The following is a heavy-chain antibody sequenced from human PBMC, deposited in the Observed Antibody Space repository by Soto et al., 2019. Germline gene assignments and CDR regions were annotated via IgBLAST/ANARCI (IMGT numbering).Heavy chain of an antibody. D-gene: IGHD5-18*01. J-gene: IGHJ4*02. CDR2: ISSSSSYI. CDR3: ARDGYSYGTDY. Sequence: LSCAASGFTFSSYSMNWVRQAPGKGLEWVSSISSSSSYIYYADSVKGRFTISRDNAKNSLYLQMNRLRAEDTAVYYCARDGYSYGTDYWGQGTLVTVSS. CDR1: GFTFSSYS. V-gene: IGHV3-21*01.